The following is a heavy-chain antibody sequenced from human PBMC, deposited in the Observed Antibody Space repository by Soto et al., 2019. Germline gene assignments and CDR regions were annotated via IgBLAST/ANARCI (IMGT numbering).Heavy chain of an antibody. J-gene: IGHJ4*02. CDR2: ITDNGGST. CDR1: GFTFSRDG. D-gene: IGHD5-12*01. Sequence: GGSLRLSCAASGFTFSRDGMSWVRQAPGKGLEWVSLITDNGGSTYYADSVKGRFTISRDNTKNTLFLQMNSLRAEDTAVYYCAKERAPTTAFDYWGQGALVTVSS. CDR3: AKERAPTTAFDY. V-gene: IGHV3-23*01.